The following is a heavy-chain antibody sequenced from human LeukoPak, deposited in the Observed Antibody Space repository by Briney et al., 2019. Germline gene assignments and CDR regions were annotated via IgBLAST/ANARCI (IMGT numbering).Heavy chain of an antibody. CDR3: ARAHTIFGVVIRPFDY. V-gene: IGHV4-4*07. Sequence: ASETLSLTCTVSDTSINTYYWSWIRQPAGKGLEWIGHIYTTGTTNYNPSLKSRVTISVDTSKNQFSLKLSSVTAADTAVYYCARAHTIFGVVIRPFDYWGQGTLVTVSS. D-gene: IGHD3-3*01. CDR2: IYTTGTT. CDR1: DTSINTYY. J-gene: IGHJ4*02.